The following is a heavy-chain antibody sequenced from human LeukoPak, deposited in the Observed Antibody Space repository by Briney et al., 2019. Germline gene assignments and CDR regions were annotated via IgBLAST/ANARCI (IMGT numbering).Heavy chain of an antibody. CDR2: ISWNSGSI. Sequence: PGGSLRFSCAASGFTFDDYAMHWVRQAPGKGLEWVSGISWNSGSIGYADSVKGRFTISRDNSKNTLYLQMNSLRAEDTAVYYCARHDWFDPWGQGTLVTVSS. D-gene: IGHD3-3*01. CDR1: GFTFDDYA. J-gene: IGHJ5*02. V-gene: IGHV3-9*01. CDR3: ARHDWFDP.